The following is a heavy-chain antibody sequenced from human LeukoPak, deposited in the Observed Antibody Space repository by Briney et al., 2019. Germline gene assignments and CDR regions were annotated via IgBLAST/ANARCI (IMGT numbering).Heavy chain of an antibody. D-gene: IGHD2-2*01. CDR1: GFTVSSNY. J-gene: IGHJ4*02. CDR2: ISDNGGNT. Sequence: PGGSLRLSCAASGFTVSSNYMSWVRQAPGKGLEWVSSISDNGGNTYYADSVKGRFTISRDNSKNTLYLQMNSLSVEDTAVYYCAKDGGYCSSISCSEEGDYWGQGTLVTVSS. V-gene: IGHV3-23*01. CDR3: AKDGGYCSSISCSEEGDY.